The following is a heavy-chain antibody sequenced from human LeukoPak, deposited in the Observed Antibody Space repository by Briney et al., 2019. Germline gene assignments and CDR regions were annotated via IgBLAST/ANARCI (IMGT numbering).Heavy chain of an antibody. CDR3: ARDSVYGSGSNYYYYYMDV. D-gene: IGHD3-10*01. V-gene: IGHV3-11*04. CDR2: ISSSGSTI. CDR1: GFTFSDYY. Sequence: GGSLRLSCAASGFTFSDYYMSWIRQAPGKWLEWVSYISSSGSTIYYADSVKGRFTISRDNAKNSLYLQMNSLRAEDTAVYYCARDSVYGSGSNYYYYYMDVWGKGTTVTVSS. J-gene: IGHJ6*03.